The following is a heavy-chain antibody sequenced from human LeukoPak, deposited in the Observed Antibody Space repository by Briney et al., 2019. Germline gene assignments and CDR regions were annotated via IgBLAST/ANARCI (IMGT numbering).Heavy chain of an antibody. CDR2: INPSGGST. CDR1: GYTFTSYY. V-gene: IGHV1-46*01. CDR3: ARGGRERYSSGWTDAFDI. Sequence: ASVKVSCKASGYTFTSYYMHWVRQAPGQGLEWMGIINPSGGSTSYAQRFQGRVTMTRDTSTSTVYMELSSLSSEDTAVYYCARGGRERYSSGWTDAFDIWGQGTMVTVSS. J-gene: IGHJ3*02. D-gene: IGHD6-19*01.